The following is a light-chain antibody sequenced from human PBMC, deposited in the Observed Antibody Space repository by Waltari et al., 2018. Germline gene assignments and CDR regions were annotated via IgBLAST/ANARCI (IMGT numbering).Light chain of an antibody. CDR1: RLRDYY. CDR3: NSRDSSGNVV. J-gene: IGLJ2*01. CDR2: GEN. Sequence: SSELTQAPALSVALGQTVSINCQGDRLRDYYASWYQQKAGQAPVLVIHGENKRPSGIPDRFSGSRSGNTASLTITGAQAGDEADYYCNSRDSSGNVVFGAGTKVTVL. V-gene: IGLV3-19*01.